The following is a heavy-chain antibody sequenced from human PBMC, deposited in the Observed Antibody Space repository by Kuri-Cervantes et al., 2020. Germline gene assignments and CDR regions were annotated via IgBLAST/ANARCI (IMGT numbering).Heavy chain of an antibody. V-gene: IGHV3-53*01. Sequence: GESLKXXXXAXGXTXXSXYXXWVPQAPGKXXEWVXVIYXXXSTXYADSVXGXXTIXXDNSKNXXYLQXNXXXAXXTAXYXCAXEIPGXGIIRXGYFDYWGQGTLVTVSS. J-gene: IGHJ4*02. CDR2: IYXXXST. D-gene: IGHD1-14*01. CDR3: AXEIPGXGIIRXGYFDY. CDR1: GXTXXSXY.